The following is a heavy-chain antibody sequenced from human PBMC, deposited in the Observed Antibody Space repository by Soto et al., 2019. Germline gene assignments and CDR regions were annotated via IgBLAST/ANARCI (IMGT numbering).Heavy chain of an antibody. V-gene: IGHV1-18*01. J-gene: IGHJ3*01. CDR1: GYTFTSYG. CDR2: ISAYNGNT. CDR3: AHGNPKGFYF. Sequence: QVQLVQSGAEVKKPGASVKVSCKASGYTFTSYGISWVRQAPGQGLEWMGWISAYNGNTNYAPKLQGRVPMTTDPSTSTAYMELRRLGSDGPAVLYCAHGNPKGFYFWGQGTMVTVSS.